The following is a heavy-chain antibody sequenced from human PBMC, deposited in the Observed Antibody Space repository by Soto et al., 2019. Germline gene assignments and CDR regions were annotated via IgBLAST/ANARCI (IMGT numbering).Heavy chain of an antibody. V-gene: IGHV3-33*01. J-gene: IGHJ4*02. D-gene: IGHD4-17*01. CDR2: IWYDGSNK. Sequence: QVQLVESGGGVVQPGRSLRLSCAASGFTFSSYGMHWVRQAPGKGLEWVAVIWYDGSNKYYADSVKGRFTISRDNSKNTLYLQMNSLRAEDTAVYYRARSDYGDSPVDYWGQGTLVTVSS. CDR1: GFTFSSYG. CDR3: ARSDYGDSPVDY.